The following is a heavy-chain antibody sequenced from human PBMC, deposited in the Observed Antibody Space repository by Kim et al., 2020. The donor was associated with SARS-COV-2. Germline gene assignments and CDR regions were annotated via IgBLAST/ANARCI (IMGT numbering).Heavy chain of an antibody. CDR2: IYYSGST. CDR1: GGSISSGGYY. Sequence: SETLSLTCTVSGGSISSGGYYWSWIRQHPGKGLEWIGYIYYSGSTYYNPSLKSRVTISVDTSKNQFSLKLSSVTAADTAVYYCARGSNSGHYYDSSGYSQKAKGANDYWGQGTLVTVSS. D-gene: IGHD3-22*01. J-gene: IGHJ4*02. V-gene: IGHV4-31*03. CDR3: ARGSNSGHYYDSSGYSQKAKGANDY.